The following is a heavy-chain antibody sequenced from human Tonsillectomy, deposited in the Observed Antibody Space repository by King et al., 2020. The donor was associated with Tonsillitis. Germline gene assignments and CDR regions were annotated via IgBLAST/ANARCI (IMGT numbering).Heavy chain of an antibody. CDR1: GFTFSSYG. V-gene: IGHV3-33*08. Sequence: VQLVESGGGVVQPGRSLRLSCAASGFTFSSYGMHWVRQAPGKGLEWVAVLWYNGRNKYYADSVKGRLTNSSDNSKNTQYQQMNSLRPEDTAVYYCARDGSAYYYMDVWGKGTTVTVSS. J-gene: IGHJ6*03. D-gene: IGHD2-2*03. CDR3: ARDGSAYYYMDV. CDR2: LWYNGRNK.